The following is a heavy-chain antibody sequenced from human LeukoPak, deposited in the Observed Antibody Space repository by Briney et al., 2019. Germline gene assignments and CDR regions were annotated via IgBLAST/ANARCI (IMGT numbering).Heavy chain of an antibody. CDR3: ANKGSWYGYDY. CDR1: GGTFSSYA. Sequence: SVKVSCKASGGTFSSYAISGVRQAPGQGLEWMGGIIPIFGTANYAQKFQGRVTITADESTSTAYMELSSLRSEDTAVYYCANKGSWYGYDYWGQGTLVTVSS. V-gene: IGHV1-69*13. D-gene: IGHD6-13*01. J-gene: IGHJ4*02. CDR2: IIPIFGTA.